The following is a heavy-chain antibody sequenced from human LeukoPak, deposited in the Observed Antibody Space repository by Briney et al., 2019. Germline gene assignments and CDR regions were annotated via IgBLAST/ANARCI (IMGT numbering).Heavy chain of an antibody. CDR1: GGTFSSYA. J-gene: IGHJ4*02. D-gene: IGHD4-11*01. CDR2: IIPIFGIA. V-gene: IGHV1-69*04. Sequence: ASVKVSCKASGGTFSSYAISWVRQAPGQGREWMGRIIPIFGIANYAQKFQDRVKITADKSTSTAYMELSSLRSEETAVYYCAGLVTTDYDFDYWGQGTLVTVSS. CDR3: AGLVTTDYDFDY.